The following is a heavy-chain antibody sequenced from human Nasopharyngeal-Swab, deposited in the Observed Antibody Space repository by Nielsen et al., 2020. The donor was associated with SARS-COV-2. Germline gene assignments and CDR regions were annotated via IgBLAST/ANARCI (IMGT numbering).Heavy chain of an antibody. J-gene: IGHJ6*02. CDR1: GDTCTSEA. Sequence: GSVKVSCKDCGDTCTSEAMNWGRKAPGQGREGMGWINTNTGNPTYAQGFTGRFVFTLDTSVSTAYLQISSLKAEDTAVYYCARDLGGGYSYGYAINRYYYGMDVWGQGTTVTVSS. V-gene: IGHV7-4-1*02. CDR2: INTNTGNP. CDR3: ARDLGGGYSYGYAINRYYYGMDV. D-gene: IGHD5-18*01.